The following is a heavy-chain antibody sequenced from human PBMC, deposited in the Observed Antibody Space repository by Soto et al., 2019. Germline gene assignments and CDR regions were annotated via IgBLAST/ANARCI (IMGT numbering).Heavy chain of an antibody. D-gene: IGHD4-4*01. J-gene: IGHJ6*02. CDR2: IRSRVNNYAT. V-gene: IGHV3-73*01. CDR1: GFTFSGSS. CDR3: ARQGYSDDYYFYGMDV. Sequence: PGGSLRLSCAASGFTFSGSSVHWVRQASGKGLEWVGRIRSRVNNYATGYAASVKGRFTISRDDSKNTAYLQMDSLKTEDTAIYYCARQGYSDDYYFYGMDVWGQGTTVTVSS.